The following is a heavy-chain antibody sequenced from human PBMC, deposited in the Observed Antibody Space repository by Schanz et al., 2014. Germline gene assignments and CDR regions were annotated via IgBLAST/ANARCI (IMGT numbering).Heavy chain of an antibody. CDR1: GGSISTYY. Sequence: QVQLQESGPGLMRPSETLSLTCSVSGGSISTYYWSWIRQPPGKGLEWIGYIYYSGSTNYNPSLKGRVTISIDPSKNHFSLGLRSGTAADTAVYYCALLDGYNYIPLDSWGRGTLVTVSS. J-gene: IGHJ4*02. V-gene: IGHV4-59*08. CDR2: IYYSGST. D-gene: IGHD5-12*01. CDR3: ALLDGYNYIPLDS.